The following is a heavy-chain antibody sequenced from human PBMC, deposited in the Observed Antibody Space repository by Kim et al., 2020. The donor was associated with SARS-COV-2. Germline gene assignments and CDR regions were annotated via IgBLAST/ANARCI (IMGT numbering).Heavy chain of an antibody. J-gene: IGHJ6*03. CDR2: INVGKGIT. Sequence: ASVKVSCKASGYNFTSYSMHWVRQAPEQRLEWMGWINVGKGITKYSQKFQGRVTFTRDTSASIAYMEVSGLRSEDTAVYYCARDGHLPPDYYFYYYMDVWGRGTTVAGSS. CDR3: ARDGHLPPDYYFYYYMDV. CDR1: GYNFTSYS. V-gene: IGHV1-3*01.